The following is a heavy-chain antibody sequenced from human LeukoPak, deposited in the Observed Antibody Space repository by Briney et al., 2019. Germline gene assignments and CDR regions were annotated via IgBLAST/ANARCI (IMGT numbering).Heavy chain of an antibody. V-gene: IGHV7-4-1*02. CDR2: INTNTGNP. J-gene: IGHJ4*02. CDR3: ARDLDSSGWYDY. CDR1: GGTFSSYA. D-gene: IGHD6-19*01. Sequence: GASVKVSCKASGGTFSSYAISWVRQAPGQGLEWMGWINTNTGNPTYAQGFTGRFVFSLDNSVSTAYLQISSLKAEDTAVYYCARDLDSSGWYDYWGQGTLVTVSS.